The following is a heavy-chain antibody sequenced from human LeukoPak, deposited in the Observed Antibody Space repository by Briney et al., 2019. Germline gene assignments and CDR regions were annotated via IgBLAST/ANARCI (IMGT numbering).Heavy chain of an antibody. V-gene: IGHV4-59*01. CDR2: IYYSGST. Sequence: SETLSLTCTVSGGSISSYYWSWIRQPPGKGLEWIGYIYYSGSTNYNPSLKSRATISVDTSKNQFSLKLRSVTAADTAVYYCVRANYFDYWGRGTLVTVSS. CDR1: GGSISSYY. CDR3: VRANYFDY. J-gene: IGHJ4*02.